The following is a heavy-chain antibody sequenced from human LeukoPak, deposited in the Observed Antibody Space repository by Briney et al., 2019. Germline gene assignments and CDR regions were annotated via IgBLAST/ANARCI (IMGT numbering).Heavy chain of an antibody. CDR2: ISGSGGST. CDR3: ANPVQRYFDWFGDAFDI. Sequence: GGSLRLSCAASGFTFSSYAMSWVRQAPGKGLEWVSAISGSGGSTYYADSVKGRFTISRDNSKNTLYLQMNSLRAEDTAVYYCANPVQRYFDWFGDAFDIWGQGTMVTVSS. CDR1: GFTFSSYA. V-gene: IGHV3-23*01. J-gene: IGHJ3*02. D-gene: IGHD3-9*01.